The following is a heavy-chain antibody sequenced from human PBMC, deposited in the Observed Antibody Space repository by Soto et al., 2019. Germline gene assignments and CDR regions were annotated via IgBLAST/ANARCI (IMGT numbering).Heavy chain of an antibody. CDR3: AGQAWFGEGNNWFDP. J-gene: IGHJ5*02. Sequence: PSETLSLTCTVSGGSISSYYWSWIRQPPGKGLEWIGYIYYSGSTNYNPSLKSRVTISVDTSKNQFSLKLSSVTAADTDVYYCAGQAWFGEGNNWFDPWGQGTLVTVSS. D-gene: IGHD3-10*01. CDR2: IYYSGST. V-gene: IGHV4-59*08. CDR1: GGSISSYY.